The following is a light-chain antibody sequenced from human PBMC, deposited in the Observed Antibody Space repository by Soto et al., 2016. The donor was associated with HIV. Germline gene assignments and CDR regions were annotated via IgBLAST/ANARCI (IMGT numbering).Light chain of an antibody. Sequence: SYEPTQPPSVSVSPGQTASITCSGDKLGDKYACWYQQKPGQSPALVIYQDSKRPSGIPERFSGSNSGNTATLTISGTQAMDEADYYCQAWDSSFVVFGGGTKLTVL. CDR2: QDS. CDR1: KLGDKY. V-gene: IGLV3-1*01. CDR3: QAWDSSFVV. J-gene: IGLJ2*01.